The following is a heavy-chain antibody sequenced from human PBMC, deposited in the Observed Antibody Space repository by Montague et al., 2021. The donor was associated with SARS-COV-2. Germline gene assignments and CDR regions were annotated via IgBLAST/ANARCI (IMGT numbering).Heavy chain of an antibody. CDR2: IDYTGXT. CDR1: GGSVSSGFYY. CDR3: ARDTVLVPRVPDK. D-gene: IGHD2-15*01. V-gene: IGHV4-61*01. J-gene: IGHJ4*02. Sequence: SETLSLTCTVSGGSVSSGFYYWNWIRQTPGKGLEWIGHIDYTGXTXYXXXXKSRVTISVDASKTQFPLKLTSVTAADTAVYYCARDTVLVPRVPDKWGQGVLVTVSS.